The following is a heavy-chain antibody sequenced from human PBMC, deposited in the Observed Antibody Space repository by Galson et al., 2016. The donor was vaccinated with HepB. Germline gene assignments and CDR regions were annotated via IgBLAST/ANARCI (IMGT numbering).Heavy chain of an antibody. V-gene: IGHV5-10-1*01. CDR2: IDPSDSYT. D-gene: IGHD3-22*01. J-gene: IGHJ6*03. CDR3: ARPLPYYESSGNYEHSYYMDV. Sequence: QSGAEVKKPGESLRISCKASGYSFTDYWITWVRQMPGKGLEWMGRIDPSDSYTTYNPSFQGHVTISADKSINTAYLQRSSLKSSDTAMYYCARPLPYYESSGNYEHSYYMDVWGKGTTVTVSS. CDR1: GYSFTDYW.